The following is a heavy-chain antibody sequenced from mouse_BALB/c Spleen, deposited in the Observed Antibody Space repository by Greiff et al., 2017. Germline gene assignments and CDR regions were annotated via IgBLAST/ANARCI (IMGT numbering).Heavy chain of an antibody. V-gene: IGHV5-12-2*01. CDR2: ISNGGGST. D-gene: IGHD1-1*01. J-gene: IGHJ3*01. CDR1: GFTFSSYT. Sequence: EVHLVESGGGLVQPGGSLKLSCAASGFTFSSYTMSWVRQTPEKRLEWVAYISNGGGSTYYPDTVKGRFTISRDNAKNTLYLQMSSLKSEDTAMYYCARQGYYGADWGQGTLVTVSA. CDR3: ARQGYYGAD.